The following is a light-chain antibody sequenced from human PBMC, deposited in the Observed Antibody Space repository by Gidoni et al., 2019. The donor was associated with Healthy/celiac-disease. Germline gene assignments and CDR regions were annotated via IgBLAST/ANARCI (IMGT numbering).Light chain of an antibody. CDR1: PDISNY. CDR3: QQYDNLTT. J-gene: IGKJ4*01. V-gene: IGKV1-33*01. Sequence: DIQMTQSPSSLSASVGDRVTITCQARPDISNYLNWYQQKPGKAPKLLIYDASNLETGGPSRFSGSGSGTDFTFTISSLQPEDIATYYCQQYDNLTTFGGGTKVEIK. CDR2: DAS.